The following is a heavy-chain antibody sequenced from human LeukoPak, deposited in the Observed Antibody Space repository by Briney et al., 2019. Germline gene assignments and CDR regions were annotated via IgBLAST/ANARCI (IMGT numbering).Heavy chain of an antibody. J-gene: IGHJ5*02. V-gene: IGHV1-8*01. CDR2: MNPNSGNT. Sequence: ASVKVSCKASGYTFTSYDINWVRQATGQGLEWMGWMNPNSGNTGYAQKFQGRVTMTRNTSISTAYMELSSLRSEDTAVYYCARLNDYYGSGSYYNKAGDWFDPWGQGTLVTVSS. CDR3: ARLNDYYGSGSYYNKAGDWFDP. D-gene: IGHD3-10*01. CDR1: GYTFTSYD.